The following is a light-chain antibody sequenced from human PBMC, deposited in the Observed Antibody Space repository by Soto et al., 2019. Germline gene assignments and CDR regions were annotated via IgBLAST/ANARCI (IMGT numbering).Light chain of an antibody. Sequence: SYELTRPPSVSVAPGQTARLTCGGNNIAGKSVHWYQQKPGQAPVLVVYNDFDRPSGIPERFSGSKSGDTATLTISGVEAGDEADYSCQVWDNSSDHSVFGGGTKLTVL. CDR2: NDF. V-gene: IGLV3-21*02. CDR3: QVWDNSSDHSV. CDR1: NIAGKS. J-gene: IGLJ2*01.